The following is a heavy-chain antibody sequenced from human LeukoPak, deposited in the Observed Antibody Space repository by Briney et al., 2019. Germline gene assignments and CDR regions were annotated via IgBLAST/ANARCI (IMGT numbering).Heavy chain of an antibody. CDR2: IRYDGSNK. J-gene: IGHJ3*02. V-gene: IGHV3-30*02. CDR3: AKKYSSSWSDAFDI. Sequence: PGGSLRLSCAASGFTFSSYGMHWVRQAPGKGLEWVAFIRYDGSNKYYADSVKGRFTISRDNSKNTLYLQMNSLRAEDTAVYYCAKKYSSSWSDAFDIRGQGTMVTVSS. D-gene: IGHD6-13*01. CDR1: GFTFSSYG.